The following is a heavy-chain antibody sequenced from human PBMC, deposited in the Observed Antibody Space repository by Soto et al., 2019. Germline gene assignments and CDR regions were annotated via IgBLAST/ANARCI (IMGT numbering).Heavy chain of an antibody. CDR1: GYTFTSYA. D-gene: IGHD6-13*01. Sequence: ASVKVSCKASGYTFTSYAMHWVRQAPGQRLEWMGWINAGNGNTKYSQKFQGRVTITRDTSASTAYMELSSLRSEDTAVYYCATPMYSSSWYVFYYYGMDVWGQGTTVTVSS. CDR2: INAGNGNT. V-gene: IGHV1-3*01. CDR3: ATPMYSSSWYVFYYYGMDV. J-gene: IGHJ6*02.